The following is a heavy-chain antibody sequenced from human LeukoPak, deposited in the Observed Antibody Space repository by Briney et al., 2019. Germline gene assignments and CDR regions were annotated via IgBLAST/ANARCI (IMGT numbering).Heavy chain of an antibody. CDR3: ARDSSGLGGS. D-gene: IGHD3-22*01. V-gene: IGHV3-66*01. Sequence: GGSLRLSCAASGFSFSAYSMNWVRQAPGKGLEWVSVIYSGGSTYYADSVKGRFTISRDNSKNTLYLQMNSLRAEDTAVYYCARDSSGLGGSWGQGTLVTVSS. CDR1: GFSFSAYS. CDR2: IYSGGST. J-gene: IGHJ4*02.